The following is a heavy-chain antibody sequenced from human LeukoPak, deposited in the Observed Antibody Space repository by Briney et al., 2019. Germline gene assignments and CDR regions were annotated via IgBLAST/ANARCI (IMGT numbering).Heavy chain of an antibody. V-gene: IGHV1-46*01. CDR1: GYTFTSYY. Sequence: ASVKVSCKASGYTFTSYYMHWVRQAPGQGLEWMGIINPSGGRTTYTQNFQGRVTMTRDTSTSTAYMELSSLRSEDTAVYYCATPGGFDYWGQGTLVTVSS. J-gene: IGHJ4*02. D-gene: IGHD1-1*01. CDR3: ATPGGFDY. CDR2: INPSGGRT.